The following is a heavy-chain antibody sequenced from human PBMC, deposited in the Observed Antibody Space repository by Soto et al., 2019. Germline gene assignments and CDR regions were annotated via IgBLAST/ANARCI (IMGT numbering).Heavy chain of an antibody. CDR2: IKSNTDGGTT. CDR1: GFTFINAW. D-gene: IGHD6-19*01. Sequence: EVQLVESGGGLVEPGGSLRLSCAASGFTFINAWMNWVRHAPGTGLEWVGRIKSNTDGGTTDYAAPVKGRFTISRDDSKSTLYLQVNSLKTEDLAVYYCTTDLAYSSGWYSRGQGTLVTVSS. CDR3: TTDLAYSSGWYS. V-gene: IGHV3-15*07. J-gene: IGHJ4*02.